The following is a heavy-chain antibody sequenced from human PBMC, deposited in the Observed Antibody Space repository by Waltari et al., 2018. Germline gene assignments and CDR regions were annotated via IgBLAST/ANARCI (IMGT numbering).Heavy chain of an antibody. J-gene: IGHJ6*03. CDR3: ARAIIAVETYYYYMDV. CDR2: IIPILGIA. V-gene: IGHV1-69*10. D-gene: IGHD6-19*01. CDR1: GGTFSSYA. Sequence: SVKVSCKASGGTFSSYAISWVRQAPGQGLEWMGGIIPILGIANYAQKFQGRVTITADKSTSTAYMELSSLRSEDTAVYYCARAIIAVETYYYYMDVWGKGTTVTVSS.